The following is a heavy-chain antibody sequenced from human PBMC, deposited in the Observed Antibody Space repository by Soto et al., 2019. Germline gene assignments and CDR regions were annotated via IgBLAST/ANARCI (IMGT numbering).Heavy chain of an antibody. Sequence: GGSLRLSCAASGFTFSSYWMSWVRQAPGKGLEWVANIKQDGSEKYYVDSVKGRFTISRDNAKNSLYLQMNSLRAEDTAVYYCARERRFFPPLAPYYYYYMDVWGKGTTVTVSS. CDR3: ARERRFFPPLAPYYYYYMDV. D-gene: IGHD3-3*01. CDR2: IKQDGSEK. J-gene: IGHJ6*03. V-gene: IGHV3-7*01. CDR1: GFTFSSYW.